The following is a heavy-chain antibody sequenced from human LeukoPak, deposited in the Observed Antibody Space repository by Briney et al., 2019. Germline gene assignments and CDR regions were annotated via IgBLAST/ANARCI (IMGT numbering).Heavy chain of an antibody. CDR1: GGSISSDN. CDR3: ARGLANWNYHEYFQH. D-gene: IGHD1-7*01. J-gene: IGHJ1*01. CDR2: IYYSGST. V-gene: IGHV4-59*08. Sequence: SETLSLTCAVSGGSISSDNWWSWVRQPPGKGLEWIGYIYYSGSTNYNPSLKSRVTISVDTSKNQFSLKLSSVTAADTAVYHCARGLANWNYHEYFQHWGQGTLVTVSS.